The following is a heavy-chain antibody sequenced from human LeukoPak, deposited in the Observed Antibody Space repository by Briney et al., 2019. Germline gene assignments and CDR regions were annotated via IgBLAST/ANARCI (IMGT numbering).Heavy chain of an antibody. V-gene: IGHV1-46*01. Sequence: ASVKVSCKVSGYTFTDYYMHWVRQAPGQGLEWMGIINPSGGSTTYAQKFQGRVTMTRDTSTSTVYMELSSLRSEDTAVYYCAREGRYYFDYWGQGTLVTVSS. CDR3: AREGRYYFDY. J-gene: IGHJ4*02. CDR1: GYTFTDYY. CDR2: INPSGGST.